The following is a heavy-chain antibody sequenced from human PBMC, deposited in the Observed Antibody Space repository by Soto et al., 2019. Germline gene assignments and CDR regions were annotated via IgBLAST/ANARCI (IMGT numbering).Heavy chain of an antibody. CDR2: IGTAGDT. J-gene: IGHJ3*02. CDR1: GFTFSSYD. D-gene: IGHD3-10*01. CDR3: ARGQPWLPLWDAAFDI. V-gene: IGHV3-13*01. Sequence: GGSLRLSCAASGFTFSSYDMHWVRQATGKGLEWVSAIGTAGDTYYPGSVKGRFTISRENAKNSLYLQMNSLRAGDTAVYYCARGQPWLPLWDAAFDIWGQGKMVTGSS.